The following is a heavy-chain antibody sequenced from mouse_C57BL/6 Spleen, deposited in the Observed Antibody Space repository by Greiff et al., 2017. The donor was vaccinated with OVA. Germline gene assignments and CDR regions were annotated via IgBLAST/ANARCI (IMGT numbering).Heavy chain of an antibody. D-gene: IGHD5-5*01. J-gene: IGHJ4*01. V-gene: IGHV1-54*01. CDR2: INPGSGGT. CDR3: ARSTYEGAMDY. CDR1: GYAFTNYL. Sequence: VQLQQSGAELVRPGTSVKVSCKASGYAFTNYLIEWVKQRPGQGLEWIGVINPGSGGTNSTEKFKGKATLTADKSSSTAYMQLSSLTSEDSAVYFCARSTYEGAMDYWGQGTSVTVSS.